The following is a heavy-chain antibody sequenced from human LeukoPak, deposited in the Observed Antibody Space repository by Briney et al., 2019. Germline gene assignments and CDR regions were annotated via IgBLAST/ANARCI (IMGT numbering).Heavy chain of an antibody. D-gene: IGHD3-10*01. V-gene: IGHV4-38-2*02. CDR2: IYHSGST. CDR3: AREDMVRGVIIYCYGMDV. CDR1: GYSISSGYY. Sequence: SETLSLTCAVSGYSISSGYYWGWIRQPPGKGLEWIGSIYHSGSTYYNPSLKSRVTISVDTSKNQFSLKLSSVTAADTAVYYCAREDMVRGVIIYCYGMDVWGKGTTVTVSS. J-gene: IGHJ6*04.